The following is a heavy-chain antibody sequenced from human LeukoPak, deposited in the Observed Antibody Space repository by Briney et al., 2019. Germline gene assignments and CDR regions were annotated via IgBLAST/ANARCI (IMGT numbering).Heavy chain of an antibody. CDR3: AREGIAVAGYYYYYYMDV. CDR2: IIPIFGTA. V-gene: IGHV1-69*13. CDR1: GGTFSSYA. J-gene: IGHJ6*03. D-gene: IGHD6-19*01. Sequence: GASVKVSCKASGGTFSSYAISWVRQAPGQGLEWMGGIIPIFGTANYAQKFQGRVTITADESTSTAYMELSSLRSEDTAVYYCAREGIAVAGYYYYYYMDVWGKGTTVTVSS.